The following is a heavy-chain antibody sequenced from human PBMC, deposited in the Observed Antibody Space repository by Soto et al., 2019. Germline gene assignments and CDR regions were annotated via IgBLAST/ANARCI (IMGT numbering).Heavy chain of an antibody. V-gene: IGHV2-5*02. CDR1: GFSLSTDGVG. D-gene: IGHD5-12*01. J-gene: IGHJ4*02. CDR2: IYWDGDE. CDR3: AHSPSDDGYDRYFLS. Sequence: QITLKESGPTLVNPTQTLTLTCTFSGFSLSTDGVGVGWIRQPPGNALEWLALIYWDGDERYRPSLKSRLTITKATSKNQVVLTMTNMDPVDTATYYCAHSPSDDGYDRYFLSWGQGTLVTVSS.